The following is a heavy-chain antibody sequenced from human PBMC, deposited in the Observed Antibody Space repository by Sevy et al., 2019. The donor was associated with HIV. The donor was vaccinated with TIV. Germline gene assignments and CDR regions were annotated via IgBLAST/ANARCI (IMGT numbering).Heavy chain of an antibody. CDR3: AKVLHIVVVPAAIDYYYGMDV. Sequence: GGSLRLSCAASGFTFSKYAMTWVRQAPGKGLEWVSAISVSGGFTYYAYSVMGRFTTSRDNSKNTLYLQMNSLRAEDTAVYFCAKVLHIVVVPAAIDYYYGMDVWGQGTTVTVSS. CDR1: GFTFSKYA. D-gene: IGHD2-2*01. V-gene: IGHV3-23*01. CDR2: ISVSGGFT. J-gene: IGHJ6*02.